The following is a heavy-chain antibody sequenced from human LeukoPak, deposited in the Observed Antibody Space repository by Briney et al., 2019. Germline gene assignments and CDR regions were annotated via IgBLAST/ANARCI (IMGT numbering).Heavy chain of an antibody. Sequence: GGSLRLSCAASGFTFSSNYMSWVRQAPGKGLEWVSVIYSGGSTYYSDSVKGRFTISRDNSKTALYLQMNSLRAEDTAVYYCARVVMVRGALYYYYMDVWGKGTTVTVSS. CDR3: ARVVMVRGALYYYYMDV. V-gene: IGHV3-53*01. CDR1: GFTFSSNY. CDR2: IYSGGST. D-gene: IGHD3-10*01. J-gene: IGHJ6*03.